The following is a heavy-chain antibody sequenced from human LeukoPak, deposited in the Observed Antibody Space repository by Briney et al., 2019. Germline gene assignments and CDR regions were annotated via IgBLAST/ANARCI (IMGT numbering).Heavy chain of an antibody. D-gene: IGHD1-7*01. CDR3: ARDNWNYGSSMDV. V-gene: IGHV4-61*08. CDR2: IYYSGST. Sequence: SETLSLTCAVSGGSISSGGYSWSWIRQPPGKGLEWIGYIYYSGSTNYNPSLKSRVTISVDTSKNQFSLKLSSVTAADTAVYYCARDNWNYGSSMDVWGQGTTVTVSS. J-gene: IGHJ6*02. CDR1: GGSISSGGYS.